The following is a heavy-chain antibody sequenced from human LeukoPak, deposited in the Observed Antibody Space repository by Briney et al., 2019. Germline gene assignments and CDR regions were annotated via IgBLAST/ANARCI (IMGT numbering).Heavy chain of an antibody. CDR3: ASLARYYGSGSYWGY. Sequence: SETLSLTCTVSGYSTSSGYYWGWIRQPPGKGLEWIGSIYHSGSTYYNPSLKSRVTISVDTSKNQFSLKLSSVTAADTAVYYCASLARYYGSGSYWGYWGQGTLVTVSS. V-gene: IGHV4-38-2*02. CDR2: IYHSGST. D-gene: IGHD3-10*01. J-gene: IGHJ4*02. CDR1: GYSTSSGYY.